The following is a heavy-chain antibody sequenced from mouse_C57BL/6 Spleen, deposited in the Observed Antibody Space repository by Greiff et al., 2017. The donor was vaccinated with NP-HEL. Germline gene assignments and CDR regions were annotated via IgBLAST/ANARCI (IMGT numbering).Heavy chain of an antibody. D-gene: IGHD1-1*01. Sequence: VQLQQSGAELVRPGASVKLSCTASGFNIKDDYMHWVKQRPEQGLEWIGWIDPENGDTEYASKFQGKATITADTSSNTAYLQLSSLTSEDTAVYYYTRKNYGSSYYYFDYWGQGTTLTVSS. V-gene: IGHV14-4*01. J-gene: IGHJ2*01. CDR3: TRKNYGSSYYYFDY. CDR2: IDPENGDT. CDR1: GFNIKDDY.